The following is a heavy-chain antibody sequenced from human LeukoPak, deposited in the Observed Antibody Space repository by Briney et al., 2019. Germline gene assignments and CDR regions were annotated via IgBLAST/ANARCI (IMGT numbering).Heavy chain of an antibody. J-gene: IGHJ4*02. V-gene: IGHV3-23*01. CDR1: GFTFSSYG. D-gene: IGHD2-21*01. CDR3: AKDYVVGSIDY. Sequence: GGTLRLSCAASGFTFSSYGMSWVRQAPGKGLEWVSVISGSGGSTYYADSVKGRFTISRDNSKNTLYLQMNSLRAEDSAVYYCAKDYVVGSIDYWGQGTLVTVSS. CDR2: ISGSGGST.